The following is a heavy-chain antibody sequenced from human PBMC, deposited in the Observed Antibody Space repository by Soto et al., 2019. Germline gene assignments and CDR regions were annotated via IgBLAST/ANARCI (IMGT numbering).Heavy chain of an antibody. CDR1: GGTFSSYA. D-gene: IGHD2-2*01. CDR2: LIPIFGTA. Sequence: QVQLVQSGAAVKKPGSSVKVSCKASGGTFSSYAISWVRQAPGQGLEWMGGLIPIFGTATYAQKFQGRVTITADESTSTAYMELSSLRSDDTAVYYCARDRGYCSSTCCCMVYWGQGTLVTVSS. V-gene: IGHV1-69*01. J-gene: IGHJ4*02. CDR3: ARDRGYCSSTCCCMVY.